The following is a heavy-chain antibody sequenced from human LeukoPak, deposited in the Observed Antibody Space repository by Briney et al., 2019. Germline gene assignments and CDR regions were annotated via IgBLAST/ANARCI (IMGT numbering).Heavy chain of an antibody. J-gene: IGHJ4*02. Sequence: ASVKVSCKASGYTFTKYGITWVRQAPGQGLEWMGWISTYNGNTNYAQKLQGRVTMTTDTSTSTAYMELRSLISDDTAVYYCARGPLRFLEWLFDYWGQGTLVTVSS. CDR3: ARGPLRFLEWLFDY. D-gene: IGHD3-3*01. CDR2: ISTYNGNT. V-gene: IGHV1-18*01. CDR1: GYTFTKYG.